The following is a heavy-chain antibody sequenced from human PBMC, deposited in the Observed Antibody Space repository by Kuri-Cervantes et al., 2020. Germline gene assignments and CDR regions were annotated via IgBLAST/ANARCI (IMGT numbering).Heavy chain of an antibody. Sequence: SVKVSCKASGYTFSGYYMYWVRQAPGQGLEWMGGIIPMFGTADYAQRFQGRVTITADKSTSTAYMEMSSLRSEDTAVYYCAVPSSSGWYFDHWGQGTLVTVSS. CDR3: AVPSSSGWYFDH. D-gene: IGHD6-19*01. J-gene: IGHJ4*02. CDR2: IIPMFGTA. V-gene: IGHV1-69*06. CDR1: GYTFSGYY.